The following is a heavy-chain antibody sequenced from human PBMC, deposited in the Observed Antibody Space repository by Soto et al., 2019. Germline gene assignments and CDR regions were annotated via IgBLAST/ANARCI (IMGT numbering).Heavy chain of an antibody. CDR1: GYTFTSYY. Sequence: QVQPVQSGAEVKKPGASVKVSCKASGYTFTSYYMHWVRQAPGQGLEWMGIINPSGGSTSYAQKFQGRVTMTRDTSTSTVYMELSSLRSEDTAVYYCARDRRRGYCSSTSCYTGDAFDIWGQGTMVTVSS. CDR2: INPSGGST. D-gene: IGHD2-2*02. CDR3: ARDRRRGYCSSTSCYTGDAFDI. J-gene: IGHJ3*02. V-gene: IGHV1-46*01.